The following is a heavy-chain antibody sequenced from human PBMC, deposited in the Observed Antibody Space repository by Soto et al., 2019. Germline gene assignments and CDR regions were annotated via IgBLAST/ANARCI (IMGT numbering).Heavy chain of an antibody. CDR2: IIPIFGTA. Sequence: ASVKVSCKASGGTFSSYAISWVRQAPGQGLEWMGGIIPIFGTANYAQKFQGRVTITADESTSTAYMELSSLRSEDTAVYYCASRMVRGVNYYYYYGMDVWGQGTTVTVSS. D-gene: IGHD3-10*01. CDR1: GGTFSSYA. J-gene: IGHJ6*02. CDR3: ASRMVRGVNYYYYYGMDV. V-gene: IGHV1-69*13.